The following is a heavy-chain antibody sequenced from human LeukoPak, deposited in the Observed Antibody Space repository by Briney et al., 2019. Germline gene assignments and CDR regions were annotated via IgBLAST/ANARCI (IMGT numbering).Heavy chain of an antibody. V-gene: IGHV1-8*01. D-gene: IGHD2-8*01. CDR2: MNPNSGNT. J-gene: IGHJ5*02. Sequence: PGASVKVSCKASGYTFTSYDINWVRQATGQGLEWMGWMNPNSGNTGYTQKFQGRVTMTRNTSISTAYMELSSLRSEDTAVYYCARGRRVRNWFDPWGQGTLVTVSS. CDR3: ARGRRVRNWFDP. CDR1: GYTFTSYD.